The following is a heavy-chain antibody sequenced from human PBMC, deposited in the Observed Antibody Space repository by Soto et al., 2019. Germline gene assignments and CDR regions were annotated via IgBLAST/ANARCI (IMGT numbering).Heavy chain of an antibody. CDR3: ARDEGGYDILTGYYKAHHFDY. Sequence: QVQLEQSGAEVKKPGDSVKVSCKASGYTFTHFYITSVRQAPGQGLEWMGAISPHNFNTNYAQKFRGRVTLTTEKSTNTAYMDLRSLTSDDTAVYYCARDEGGYDILTGYYKAHHFDYWGQGVPVTVSS. J-gene: IGHJ4*02. V-gene: IGHV1-18*01. CDR2: ISPHNFNT. CDR1: GYTFTHFY. D-gene: IGHD3-9*01.